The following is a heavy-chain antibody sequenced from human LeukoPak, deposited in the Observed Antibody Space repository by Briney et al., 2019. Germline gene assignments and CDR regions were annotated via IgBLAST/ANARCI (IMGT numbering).Heavy chain of an antibody. Sequence: GGSLRLSCAASGFTFSSYAMTWVRQAPGKGLEWASGLSGSGGSTYYADSLKGRFTITRDNARNSLYLQMNSLRDEDTAVYYGARQTVTYEFRGQGTLVTVSS. J-gene: IGHJ4*02. D-gene: IGHD4-11*01. CDR3: ARQTVTYEF. CDR2: LSGSGGST. V-gene: IGHV3-23*01. CDR1: GFTFSSYA.